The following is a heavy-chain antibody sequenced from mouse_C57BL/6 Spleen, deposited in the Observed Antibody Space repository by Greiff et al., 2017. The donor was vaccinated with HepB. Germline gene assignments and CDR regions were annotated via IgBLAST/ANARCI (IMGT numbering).Heavy chain of an antibody. J-gene: IGHJ1*03. V-gene: IGHV1-9*01. Sequence: LQESGAELMKPGASVKLSCKATGYTFTGYWIEWVKQRPGHGLEWIGEILPGSGSTNYNEKFKGKATFTADTSSNTAYMQLSSLTTEDSAIYYCARSPSTMVTTTHWYVDVWGTGTTVTVSS. CDR3: ARSPSTMVTTTHWYVDV. CDR1: GYTFTGYW. CDR2: ILPGSGST. D-gene: IGHD2-2*01.